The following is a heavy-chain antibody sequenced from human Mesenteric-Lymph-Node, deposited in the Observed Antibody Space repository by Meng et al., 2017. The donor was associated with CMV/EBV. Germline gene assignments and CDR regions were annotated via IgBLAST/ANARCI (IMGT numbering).Heavy chain of an antibody. V-gene: IGHV4-34*01. J-gene: IGHJ4*02. CDR1: GFTFSSYW. D-gene: IGHD2-2*01. CDR2: IDHSGST. Sequence: ESLKISCAASGFTFSSYWMSWVRQAPGKGLEWIGEIDHSGSTNYYPSLKSRATISLDTSKSHFSLNLTSVTAADTAVYYCARGRPQSSTSCYLNYWGQGTLVTVSS. CDR3: ARGRPQSSTSCYLNY.